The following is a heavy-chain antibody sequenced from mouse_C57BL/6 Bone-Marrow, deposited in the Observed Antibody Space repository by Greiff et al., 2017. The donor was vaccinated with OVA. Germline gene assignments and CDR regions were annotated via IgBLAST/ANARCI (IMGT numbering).Heavy chain of an antibody. D-gene: IGHD1-1*01. Sequence: QVQLQQPGAELVRPGTSVKLSCKASGYTFTSYWLHWVKQRPGQGLEWIGVIDPSDSYTNYNQKFKGKATLTVDTSSSTAYMQLSSLTSEDSAVYYCARSLVYYYGSSYNYWGQGTTLTVSS. CDR3: ARSLVYYYGSSYNY. CDR1: GYTFTSYW. CDR2: IDPSDSYT. V-gene: IGHV1-59*01. J-gene: IGHJ2*01.